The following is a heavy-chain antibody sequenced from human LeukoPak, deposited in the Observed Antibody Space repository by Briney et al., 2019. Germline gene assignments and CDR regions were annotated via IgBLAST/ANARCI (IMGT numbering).Heavy chain of an antibody. CDR1: GYTFTGYY. V-gene: IGHV1-2*02. CDR2: INENSGGT. J-gene: IGHJ4*02. D-gene: IGHD4-23*01. Sequence: ASVNVSCKSSGYTFTGYYVHWVRQAPGQGLEWMGWINENSGGTKYAQNFQGRVTMTRDTSISTVYMELSRLRYDDTAVYFCARDHATVATPWWDHWGQGTLVTVSS. CDR3: ARDHATVATPWWDH.